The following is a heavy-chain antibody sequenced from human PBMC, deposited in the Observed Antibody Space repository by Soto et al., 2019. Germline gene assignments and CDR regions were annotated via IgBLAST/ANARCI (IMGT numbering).Heavy chain of an antibody. CDR1: GFTFSRYW. CDR3: ARGWVEGLSRQPPTDY. V-gene: IGHV3-74*01. D-gene: IGHD3-3*01. J-gene: IGHJ4*02. CDR2: IDSYGSAT. Sequence: PGGSLRLSCAASGFTFSRYWMHWVRQAPGKGLVWVSRIDSYGSATSQVDSVEGRFTISRDNAKNTLYLQMNSPRAEDTAVYYCARGWVEGLSRQPPTDYWGQGTLVTVSS.